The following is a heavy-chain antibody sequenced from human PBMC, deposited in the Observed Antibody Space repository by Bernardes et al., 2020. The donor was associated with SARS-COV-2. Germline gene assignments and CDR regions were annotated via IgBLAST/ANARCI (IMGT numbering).Heavy chain of an antibody. CDR2: ISAGGKAT. J-gene: IGHJ3*02. V-gene: IGHV3-23*01. CDR3: AKDKVSYSSDEFDI. Sequence: GGSLRLSCAASGFTFSSYCMNWVRQVPGKGLEWVSSISAGGKATYSADSVKGRFTISRDNSQNTVYLQMNSLRAEDTAKYFCAKDKVSYSSDEFDIWGQGTMVTVS. CDR1: GFTFSSYC. D-gene: IGHD3-10*01.